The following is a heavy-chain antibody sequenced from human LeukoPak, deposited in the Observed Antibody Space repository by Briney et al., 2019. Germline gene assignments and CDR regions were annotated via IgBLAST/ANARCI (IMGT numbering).Heavy chain of an antibody. D-gene: IGHD5-18*01. V-gene: IGHV4-4*07. CDR3: ARVGSYGVYYYYYYVDV. CDR1: GGSISSYY. CDR2: IYTSGST. J-gene: IGHJ6*03. Sequence: SETLSLTCTVSGGSISSYYWSWIRQPAGKGLEWIGRIYTSGSTNYNPSLKSRVTMSVDTSKNQFSLKLSSVTAADTAVYYCARVGSYGVYYYYYYVDVWGKGTTVTVSS.